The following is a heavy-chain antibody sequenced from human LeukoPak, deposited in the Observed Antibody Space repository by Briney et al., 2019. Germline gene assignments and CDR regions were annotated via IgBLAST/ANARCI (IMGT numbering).Heavy chain of an antibody. V-gene: IGHV3-74*01. CDR1: GFSFCSFL. J-gene: IGHJ4*02. Sequence: GGSLRLSCAASGFSFCSFLLHRVRPALGREPVWVSRIYRENGTGYADSVRGRFTISRHNPKNTLNMQVDSLSAEDTAGYYCVRGTTYYPDVDYWGRGTLVTVSS. CDR2: IYRENGT. CDR3: VRGTTYYPDVDY. D-gene: IGHD1-1*01.